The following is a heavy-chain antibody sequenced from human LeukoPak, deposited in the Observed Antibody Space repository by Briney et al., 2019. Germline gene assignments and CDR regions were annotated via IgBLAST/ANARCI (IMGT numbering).Heavy chain of an antibody. CDR1: GGTFSSYA. CDR2: IIPTFGTA. CDR3: ARGIYSSSWYYYFDY. D-gene: IGHD6-13*01. J-gene: IGHJ4*02. V-gene: IGHV1-69*06. Sequence: ASVKVSCKASGGTFSSYAISWVRQAPGQGLEWMGGIIPTFGTANYAQKFQGRVTITADKSTSTAYMELSSLRSEDTAVYYCARGIYSSSWYYYFDYWGQGTLVTVSS.